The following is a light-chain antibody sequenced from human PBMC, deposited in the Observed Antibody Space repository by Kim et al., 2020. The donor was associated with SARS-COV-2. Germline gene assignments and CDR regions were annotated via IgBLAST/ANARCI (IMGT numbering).Light chain of an antibody. V-gene: IGKV3-15*01. CDR2: GAS. CDR1: QSTSGD. J-gene: IGKJ4*01. CDR3: QQYNNWPLT. Sequence: VSPGERDTLYCRASQSTSGDLGWYQQKPGQAPRLLISGASTRATATPASFSGSGSGSEFTLTISSLQSEDFAVYYCQQYNNWPLTFGGGTKVYIK.